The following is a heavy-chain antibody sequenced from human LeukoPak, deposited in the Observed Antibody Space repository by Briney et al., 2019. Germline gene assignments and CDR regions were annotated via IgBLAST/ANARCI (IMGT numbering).Heavy chain of an antibody. CDR1: GYTFTSYY. D-gene: IGHD6-25*01. Sequence: GASVKVSCKAFGYTFTSYYMHWVRQAPGQGLEWMGIITPSGGSTTYAQKFQGRVTMTRDTSTSTVYMELYSLRSEDTAVYYCGRGAAVRGYYYYGMDVWGQGTTVTVSS. CDR3: GRGAAVRGYYYYGMDV. CDR2: ITPSGGST. J-gene: IGHJ6*02. V-gene: IGHV1-46*01.